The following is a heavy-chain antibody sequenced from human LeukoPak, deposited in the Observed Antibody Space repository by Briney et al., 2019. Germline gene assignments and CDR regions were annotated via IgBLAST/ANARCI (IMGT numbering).Heavy chain of an antibody. Sequence: GGSLRLSYAASGFTFSSNAMSWVRQAPGKGLEWVSAISGSGATTYSAYSVKGRFTISRDSSKNTLYLQMNSLRAEDTAVYYCAKCSGGGDCYSPLDYWGQGTLVTVSS. V-gene: IGHV3-23*01. CDR1: GFTFSSNA. CDR2: ISGSGATT. D-gene: IGHD2-21*02. CDR3: AKCSGGGDCYSPLDY. J-gene: IGHJ4*02.